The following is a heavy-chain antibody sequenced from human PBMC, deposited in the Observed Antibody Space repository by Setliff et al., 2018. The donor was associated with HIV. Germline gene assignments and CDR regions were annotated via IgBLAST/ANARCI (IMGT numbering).Heavy chain of an antibody. CDR2: INPNNGGT. CDR3: ARIGSGSYPYDY. D-gene: IGHD3-10*01. CDR1: GYSFSGYY. V-gene: IGHV1-2*02. Sequence: GASVKVSCKASGYSFSGYYMHWVRQAPGQGLEWMGWINPNNGGTSYAQKFQGRVTMTRDTSISTVYMELSRLRSDDTAVYYCARIGSGSYPYDYWGQGTLVTVSS. J-gene: IGHJ4*02.